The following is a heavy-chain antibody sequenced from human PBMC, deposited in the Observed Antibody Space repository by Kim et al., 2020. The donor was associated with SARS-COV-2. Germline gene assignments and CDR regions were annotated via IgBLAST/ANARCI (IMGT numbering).Heavy chain of an antibody. CDR2: IKPDGSEK. CDR3: ARDLNWSFDY. J-gene: IGHJ4*02. Sequence: GGSLRLSCTTSEFAFGSHWMAWVRQAPGMGLEWLTNIKPDGSEKFYVDSVKGRFTISRDNAKNSLHLQLESLRVEDTAVYYCARDLNWSFDYWGQGALVTVSS. V-gene: IGHV3-7*01. CDR1: EFAFGSHW.